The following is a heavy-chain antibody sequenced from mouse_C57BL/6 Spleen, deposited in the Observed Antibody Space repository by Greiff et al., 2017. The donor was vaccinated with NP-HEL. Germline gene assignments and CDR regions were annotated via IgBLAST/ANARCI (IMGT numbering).Heavy chain of an antibody. CDR1: GYTFTSYW. D-gene: IGHD2-4*01. J-gene: IGHJ4*01. Sequence: VQVVESGAELAKPGASVKLSCKASGYTFTSYWMHWVKQRPGPGLEWIGYINPSSGYTTYNQKIKDKATLTADKSSSTAHMQLSGLTYEDSAVYYCARGDDYLYAMDYWGQGTSVTVSS. CDR2: INPSSGYT. CDR3: ARGDDYLYAMDY. V-gene: IGHV1-7*01.